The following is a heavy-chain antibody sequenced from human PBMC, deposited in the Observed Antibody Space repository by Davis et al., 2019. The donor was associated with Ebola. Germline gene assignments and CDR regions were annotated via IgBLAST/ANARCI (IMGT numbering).Heavy chain of an antibody. CDR1: GDSISSGSYY. Sequence: PSETLSLTCTVSGDSISSGSYYWSWIRQPAGKGLEWIGHIYTSGPSKYSPSLKSRLTISVDTSKNQVSLNLTSVSAADTAVYFCARVKGGAPDLWGPGTMVTVSS. V-gene: IGHV4-61*09. CDR3: ARVKGGAPDL. J-gene: IGHJ3*01. CDR2: IYTSGPS. D-gene: IGHD2-21*01.